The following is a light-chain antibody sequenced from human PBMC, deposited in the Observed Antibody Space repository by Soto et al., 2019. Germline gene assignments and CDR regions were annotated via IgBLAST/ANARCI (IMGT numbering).Light chain of an antibody. CDR1: SSDVGGYNY. J-gene: IGLJ2*01. Sequence: QSALTQPASVSGSPGQSITTPCTGTSSDVGGYNYVSWYQQHPGKAPKLIIYDVNNRPSGVSNRFSGSKSGNTASLTISGLQAEDEADYYCGSYTRGNTVVFGGGTKLTVL. CDR2: DVN. V-gene: IGLV2-14*01. CDR3: GSYTRGNTVV.